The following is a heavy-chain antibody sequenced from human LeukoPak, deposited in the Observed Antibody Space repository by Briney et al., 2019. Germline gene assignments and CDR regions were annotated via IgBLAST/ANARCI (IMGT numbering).Heavy chain of an antibody. CDR2: ITSKGGST. Sequence: GGSLRLFCAPSGFTFSTYAVHWVRQARGKVRQYVSDITSKGGSTYYPNAVKGRFTISRDNSKSTMYLQMGSLRAEDMAVYYCARQAAGVVYWGQGTLVTVSS. CDR1: GFTFSTYA. V-gene: IGHV3-64*01. CDR3: ARQAAGVVY. J-gene: IGHJ4*02. D-gene: IGHD6-13*01.